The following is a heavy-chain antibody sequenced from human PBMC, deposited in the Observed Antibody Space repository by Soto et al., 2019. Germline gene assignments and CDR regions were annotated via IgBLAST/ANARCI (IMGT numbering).Heavy chain of an antibody. V-gene: IGHV3-23*01. CDR3: VKRSGIGGAWGHLDY. J-gene: IGHJ4*02. D-gene: IGHD1-26*01. CDR1: GFTFSNYP. CDR2: ISGSGDRT. Sequence: EVQLLESGGGLVQPGGSLRLSCAASGFTFSNYPMTWVRQAPGKGLEWVSAISGSGDRTYYADSVKGRFTISRDNSKNTLYMQMNSLRDEDTAVYYCVKRSGIGGAWGHLDYWGQGTLVTVSS.